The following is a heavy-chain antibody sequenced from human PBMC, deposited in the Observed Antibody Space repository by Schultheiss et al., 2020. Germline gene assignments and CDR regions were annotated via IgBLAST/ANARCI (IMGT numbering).Heavy chain of an antibody. J-gene: IGHJ4*02. V-gene: IGHV3-33*05. Sequence: GGSLRLSCAASGFTFSSYGMHWVRQAPGKGLEWVAVISYDGSNKYYADSVKGRFTISRDNSKNTLYLQMNSLRAEDTAVYYCVYFDWLWGQGTLVTVSS. CDR1: GFTFSSYG. CDR3: VYFDWL. CDR2: ISYDGSNK. D-gene: IGHD3-9*01.